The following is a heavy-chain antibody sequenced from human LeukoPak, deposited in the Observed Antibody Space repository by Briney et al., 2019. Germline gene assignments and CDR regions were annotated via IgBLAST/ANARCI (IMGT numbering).Heavy chain of an antibody. V-gene: IGHV1-2*02. J-gene: IGHJ4*02. CDR3: ARPTYREYNSRWYYFDS. CDR2: INPNLGGT. Sequence: ASVKVSCKASGYTFTGYYIHWVRQAPGQGLEWMGWINPNLGGTKYAQKFQGRVTMTRDTSISTAYMELSRLRSDDTAVYYCARPTYREYNSRWYYFDSWGQGTLATVSS. CDR1: GYTFTGYY. D-gene: IGHD6-13*01.